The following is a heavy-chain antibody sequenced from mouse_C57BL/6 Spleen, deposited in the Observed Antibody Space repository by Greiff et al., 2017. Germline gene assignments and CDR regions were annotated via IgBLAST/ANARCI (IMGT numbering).Heavy chain of an antibody. CDR3: ARANDGYYYYAMDY. Sequence: QVQLKQPGAELVKPGASVKMSCKASGYTFTSYWITWVKQRPGQGLEWIGDIYPGSGSTNYNEKFKSKATLTVDTSSSTAYMQLRILTSEDSAVYYCARANDGYYYYAMDYWGQGTSVTVSS. J-gene: IGHJ4*01. V-gene: IGHV1-55*01. CDR1: GYTFTSYW. CDR2: IYPGSGST. D-gene: IGHD2-3*01.